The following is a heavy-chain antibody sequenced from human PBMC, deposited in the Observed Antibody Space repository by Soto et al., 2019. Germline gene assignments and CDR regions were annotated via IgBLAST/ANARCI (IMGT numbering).Heavy chain of an antibody. V-gene: IGHV4-59*08. CDR2: IYYAGTT. D-gene: IGHD3-22*01. J-gene: IGHJ4*02. Sequence: QVQLQESGPGLVKPSETLLLTCTVSGGSINNYYWSWIRQLPGKGLEFIGYIYYAGTTTYNPSLKSRVTISVDTSKNQFSLKLSSVTAADTAVYYCARLGGYYQALDSWGQGTLLTVSS. CDR1: GGSINNYY. CDR3: ARLGGYYQALDS.